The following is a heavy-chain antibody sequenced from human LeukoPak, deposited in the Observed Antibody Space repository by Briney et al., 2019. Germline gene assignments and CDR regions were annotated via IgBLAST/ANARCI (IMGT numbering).Heavy chain of an antibody. Sequence: SETLSLTCAVYGGSFSGYYWSWIRQPPGKGLEWIGEINHSGSTNYNPSLKSRVTISVDTSKNQFSLKLSSVTAADTAVYYCARRRYDYVWGSYRSTIFDYWGQGTLVTVSS. D-gene: IGHD3-16*02. CDR3: ARRRYDYVWGSYRSTIFDY. CDR1: GGSFSGYY. CDR2: INHSGST. V-gene: IGHV4-34*01. J-gene: IGHJ4*02.